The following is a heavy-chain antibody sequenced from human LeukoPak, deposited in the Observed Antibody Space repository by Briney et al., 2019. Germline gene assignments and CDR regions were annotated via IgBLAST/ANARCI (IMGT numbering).Heavy chain of an antibody. CDR2: INHSGST. V-gene: IGHV4-34*01. Sequence: PSETLSLTCAVYGGSFSGYYWSWLRQPPGKGLEWIGEINHSGSTNYNPSLKSRVTISVDTSKNQFSLKLSSVTAADTAVYYCARVAAAGTTYIDYWGQGTLVTVSS. D-gene: IGHD6-13*01. J-gene: IGHJ4*02. CDR3: ARVAAAGTTYIDY. CDR1: GGSFSGYY.